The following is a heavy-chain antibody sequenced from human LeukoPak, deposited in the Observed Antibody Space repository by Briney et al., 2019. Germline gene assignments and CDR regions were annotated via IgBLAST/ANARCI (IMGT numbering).Heavy chain of an antibody. CDR3: AKITYYDFWSGPDY. CDR2: ISGSGGST. J-gene: IGHJ4*02. V-gene: IGHV3-23*01. D-gene: IGHD3-3*01. CDR1: GFTFSSYA. Sequence: GGSLRLSCAASGFTFSSYAMSWVRQAPGKGLEWVSAISGSGGSTYYADSVKGRFTISRDNSKDTLYLQMNSLRAEDTAVYYCAKITYYDFWSGPDYWGQGTLVTVSS.